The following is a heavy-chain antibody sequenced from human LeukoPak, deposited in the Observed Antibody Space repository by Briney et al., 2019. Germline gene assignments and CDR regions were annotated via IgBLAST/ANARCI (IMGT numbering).Heavy chain of an antibody. J-gene: IGHJ3*02. V-gene: IGHV4-4*07. CDR2: IYTSGST. D-gene: IGHD3-22*01. CDR1: GGSISGYY. CDR3: ARDHPLDYYDSSALGAFDI. Sequence: PSETLSLTCTVSGGSISGYYWSWIRQPAGKGLEWIGRIYTSGSTNYNPSLKSRVTMSVDTSKNQFSLKLSSVTAADTAMYYCARDHPLDYYDSSALGAFDIWGQGTMVTLSS.